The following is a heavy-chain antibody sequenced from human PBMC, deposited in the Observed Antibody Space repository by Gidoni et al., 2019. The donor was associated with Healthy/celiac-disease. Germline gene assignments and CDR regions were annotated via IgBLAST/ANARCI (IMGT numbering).Heavy chain of an antibody. CDR3: AKDGGDYGDYGPRVFDI. Sequence: EVQLVESGGGLVQPGRSLRLSCAASGFTFDDYAMHWVRQAPGKGLEWVSGISWNSGSIGYADSVKGRFTISRDNAKNSLYLQMNSLRAEDTALYYCAKDGGDYGDYGPRVFDIWGQGTMVTVSS. CDR2: ISWNSGSI. D-gene: IGHD4-17*01. CDR1: GFTFDDYA. V-gene: IGHV3-9*01. J-gene: IGHJ3*02.